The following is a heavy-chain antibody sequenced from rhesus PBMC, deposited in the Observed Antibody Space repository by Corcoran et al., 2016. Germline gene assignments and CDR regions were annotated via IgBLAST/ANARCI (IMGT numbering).Heavy chain of an antibody. CDR2: IYGSGRST. CDR1: GGSISSSY. CDR3: ARQGGQWELLGWATFFDY. D-gene: IGHD1-44*02. V-gene: IGHV4-169*01. J-gene: IGHJ4*01. Sequence: QLQLQESGPGLVKPSETLSVTCAVSGGSISSSYWSWIRQAPGKGLEWIGYIYGSGRSTNHNPSLRSRVTLSVDTSKNQLSLKLSSVTAADTAVYYCARQGGQWELLGWATFFDYWGQGVLVTVSS.